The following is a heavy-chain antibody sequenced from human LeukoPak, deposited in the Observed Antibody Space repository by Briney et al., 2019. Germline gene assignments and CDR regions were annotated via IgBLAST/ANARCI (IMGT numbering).Heavy chain of an antibody. J-gene: IGHJ4*02. V-gene: IGHV3-21*01. CDR3: ANTGIAAGYYFDY. Sequence: GGSLRLSCAASGFTFSSYSMNWVRQAPGKGLEWVSSISSSSSYIYYADSVKGRFTISRDNAKNSLYLQMNSLRAEDTAVYYCANTGIAAGYYFDYWGQGTLVTVSS. D-gene: IGHD6-13*01. CDR1: GFTFSSYS. CDR2: ISSSSSYI.